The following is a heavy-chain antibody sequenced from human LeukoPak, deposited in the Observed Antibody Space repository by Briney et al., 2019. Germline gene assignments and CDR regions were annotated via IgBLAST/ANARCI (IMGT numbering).Heavy chain of an antibody. CDR1: GFTFSNYS. CDR3: AKDRPNYYGSNGHYYKLNGDC. CDR2: ISSSSSFI. J-gene: IGHJ4*02. V-gene: IGHV3-21*04. D-gene: IGHD3-22*01. Sequence: GGSLRLSCAASGFTFSNYSMNWVRQAPGKGLEWVSSISSSSSFIYYADSVKGRFTISRDNSDNTLYLQMNSLRAEDTAVYYCAKDRPNYYGSNGHYYKLNGDCWGQGTLVTVSS.